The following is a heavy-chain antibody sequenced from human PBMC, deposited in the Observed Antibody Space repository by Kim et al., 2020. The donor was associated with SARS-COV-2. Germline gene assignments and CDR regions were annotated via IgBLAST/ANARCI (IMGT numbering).Heavy chain of an antibody. J-gene: IGHJ2*01. CDR3: AKEGDDGSKTDWYFDL. CDR2: ISYDGSNK. Sequence: GGSLRLSCAASGFTFSSYGMHWVRQAPGKGLEWVAVISYDGSNKYYADSVKGRFTISRDNSKNTLYLQMNSLRAEDTAVYYCAKEGDDGSKTDWYFDLWGRGTLVTVSS. D-gene: IGHD3-16*01. CDR1: GFTFSSYG. V-gene: IGHV3-30*18.